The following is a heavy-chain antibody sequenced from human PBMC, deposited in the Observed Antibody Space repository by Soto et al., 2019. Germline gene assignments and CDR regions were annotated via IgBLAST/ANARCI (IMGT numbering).Heavy chain of an antibody. V-gene: IGHV5-51*01. J-gene: IGHJ6*02. CDR3: ARHAYDFWSGHPNPRYYYGMDV. CDR1: GCSFTSYW. CDR2: IYPGDSNT. D-gene: IGHD3-3*01. Sequence: PGDSLKISCKGSGCSFTSYWIGWVRQIPGKGLEWMGIIYPGDSNTRYSPSLQGQVTISVDKSISTTYLQWSSLKATDTAMYYCARHAYDFWSGHPNPRYYYGMDVWGQGTTVTVSS.